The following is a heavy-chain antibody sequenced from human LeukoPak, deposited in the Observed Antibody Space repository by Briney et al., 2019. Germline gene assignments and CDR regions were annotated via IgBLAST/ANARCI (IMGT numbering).Heavy chain of an antibody. D-gene: IGHD1-26*01. J-gene: IGHJ6*03. CDR1: GGSISSYY. CDR3: ARGRVGAYYYMDV. Sequence: SSETLSLTCTVSGGSISSYYWSWIRQPPGKGLEWIGYIYYSGSTNYNPSLKSRVTISVDTSKNQFSLKLSSVTAAGTAVYYCARGRVGAYYYMDVWGKGTTVTISS. CDR2: IYYSGST. V-gene: IGHV4-59*01.